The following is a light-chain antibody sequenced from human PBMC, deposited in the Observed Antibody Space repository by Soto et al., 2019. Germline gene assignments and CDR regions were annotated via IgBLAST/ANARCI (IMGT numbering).Light chain of an antibody. V-gene: IGLV2-14*01. CDR3: SSYRSSSTYV. Sequence: QSALTQPASVSGSPGQSITISCTGTSSDVGSYNYVSWHQQHPGQAPKLMIYEVTHRASGIPDRFSASKSGNTASLTISGLQAGGEADYYCSSYRSSSTYVFGTGTKLTVL. CDR1: SSDVGSYNY. J-gene: IGLJ1*01. CDR2: EVT.